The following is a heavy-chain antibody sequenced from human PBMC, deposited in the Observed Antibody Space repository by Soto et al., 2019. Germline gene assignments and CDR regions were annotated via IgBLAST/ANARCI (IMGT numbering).Heavy chain of an antibody. CDR3: ARYSHNVVPAATPHYYYYYGMDV. D-gene: IGHD2-2*02. J-gene: IGHJ6*02. Sequence: QVQLVQSGAEVKKPGSSVKVSCKASGGTFSSYAISWVRQAPGQGLEWMGGIIPIFGTANYAQKFQGRVTITADESTSTAYMELSSLRSEDTAVYYCARYSHNVVPAATPHYYYYYGMDVWGHGTTVTVSS. V-gene: IGHV1-69*01. CDR1: GGTFSSYA. CDR2: IIPIFGTA.